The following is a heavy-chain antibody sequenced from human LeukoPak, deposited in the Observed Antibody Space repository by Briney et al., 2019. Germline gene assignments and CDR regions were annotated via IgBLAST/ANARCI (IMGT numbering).Heavy chain of an antibody. CDR3: AIGRKDSYGFVGFDY. CDR1: GYTFTGYY. Sequence: ASVKVSCKASGYTFTGYYMHWVRQAPGQGLEWMGWINPNSGGTNYAQKFQGRVTMTRDTSISTAYMELSRLRSDDTAVYYCAIGRKDSYGFVGFDYWGQGTLVTVSS. V-gene: IGHV1-2*02. J-gene: IGHJ4*02. D-gene: IGHD5-18*01. CDR2: INPNSGGT.